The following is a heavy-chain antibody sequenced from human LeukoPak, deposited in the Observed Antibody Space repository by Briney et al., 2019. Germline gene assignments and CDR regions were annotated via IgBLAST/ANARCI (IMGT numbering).Heavy chain of an antibody. CDR2: IYYSGST. V-gene: IGHV4-61*03. CDR3: ASQVGDYDSSGYFSC. Sequence: SETLSLTCTVSGGTVSSGSYYWSWIRQPPGKGLEWIGYIYYSGSTNYNPSLKSRVTISVDTSKNHFSLKLSSVTAADTAVYYCASQVGDYDSSGYFSCWGQGTLVTVSS. D-gene: IGHD3-22*01. J-gene: IGHJ4*02. CDR1: GGTVSSGSYY.